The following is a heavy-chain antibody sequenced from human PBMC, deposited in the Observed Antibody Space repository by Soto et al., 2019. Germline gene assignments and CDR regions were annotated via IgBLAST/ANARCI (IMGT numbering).Heavy chain of an antibody. V-gene: IGHV4-4*02. CDR1: SFSIDNVYW. CDR3: ARVPSP. CDR2: ISHSGST. J-gene: IGHJ5*02. Sequence: SETQSLTSAFSSFSIDNVYWWSWVRQSPGKGLEWIGDISHSGSTNYNPSLKGRVTISVDRSKNQFSLKLSSVTAADTAVYYCARVPSPWGQGTLVTVSS.